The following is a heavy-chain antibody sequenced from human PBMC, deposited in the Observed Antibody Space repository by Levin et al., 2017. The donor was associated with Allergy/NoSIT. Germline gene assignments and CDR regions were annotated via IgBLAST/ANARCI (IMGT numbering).Heavy chain of an antibody. J-gene: IGHJ4*02. CDR2: ISYNGNNE. D-gene: IGHD1-26*01. V-gene: IGHV3-30*04. CDR1: GFTLSSYA. Sequence: GESLKISCAASGFTLSSYALHWVRQAPGKGLQWVAVISYNGNNEYYADSVRGRFTISRDNSKNTLYLQMNSLRPEDTAIYYCARVQGRWGLLPFDYWGQGTLVTVSS. CDR3: ARVQGRWGLLPFDY.